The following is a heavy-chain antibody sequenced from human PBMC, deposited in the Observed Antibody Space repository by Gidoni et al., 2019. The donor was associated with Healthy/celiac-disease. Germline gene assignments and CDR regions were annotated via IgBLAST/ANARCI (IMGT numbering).Heavy chain of an antibody. Sequence: EVQLVESGGGLVQPGRSLRLSCAASGFTFADYAMHWVRQAPGKGLEWVSGISWNSGSIGYADSVKGRFTISRDNAKNSLYLQMNSLRAEDTALYYCAKDIQFSSSSTFDYWGQGTLVTVSS. D-gene: IGHD6-13*01. J-gene: IGHJ4*02. CDR3: AKDIQFSSSSTFDY. CDR2: ISWNSGSI. CDR1: GFTFADYA. V-gene: IGHV3-9*01.